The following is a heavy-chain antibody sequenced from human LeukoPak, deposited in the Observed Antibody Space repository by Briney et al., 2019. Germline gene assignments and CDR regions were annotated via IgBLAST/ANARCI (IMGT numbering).Heavy chain of an antibody. CDR1: GGSLISGGPY. CDR3: ARSDPTQGPRRSNWFDH. Sequence: SETLSLTCTVSGGSLISGGPYWGWIRQHPGQGLEWIGYIYYSGSTYYNPSLRSRLSISVDTSKSQSSLHLHSVTAADTAVYYCARSDPTQGPRRSNWFDHWGQGTLVTVSS. J-gene: IGHJ5*02. V-gene: IGHV4-31*03. CDR2: IYYSGST.